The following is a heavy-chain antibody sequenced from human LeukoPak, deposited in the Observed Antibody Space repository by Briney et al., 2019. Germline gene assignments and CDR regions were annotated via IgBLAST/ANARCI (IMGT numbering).Heavy chain of an antibody. D-gene: IGHD3-10*01. CDR2: IYYSGST. CDR1: GGSISSSSYY. CDR3: ARHHEWFGESNYYYYMDV. J-gene: IGHJ6*03. Sequence: SETLSLTCTVSGGSISSSSYYWGWIRQPPGKGPEWIGSIYYSGSTYYNPSLKSRVTISVDTSKNQFSLKLSSVTAADTAVYYCARHHEWFGESNYYYYMDVWGKGTTVTVSS. V-gene: IGHV4-39*01.